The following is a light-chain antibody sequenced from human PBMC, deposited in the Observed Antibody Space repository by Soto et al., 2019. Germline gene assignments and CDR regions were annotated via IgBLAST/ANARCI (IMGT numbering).Light chain of an antibody. CDR2: RVS. CDR1: QSIVHSEAHTY. V-gene: IGKV2-24*01. Sequence: DSVMTQTPLSSPVTLGKPASISCRSSQSIVHSEAHTYLSWLQKRPGQPPRILVYRVSYRFPGVTDRISGTGAGTDVTLKISRVEAEDVGIYYCMQAAQFPYTLGEGTKLDI. J-gene: IGKJ2*01. CDR3: MQAAQFPYT.